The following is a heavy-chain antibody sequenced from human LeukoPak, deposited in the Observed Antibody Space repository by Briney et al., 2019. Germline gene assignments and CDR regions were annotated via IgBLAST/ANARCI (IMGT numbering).Heavy chain of an antibody. CDR3: ARGWYCSSTSCPPVSYYGMDV. CDR1: GYTFTSYG. V-gene: IGHV1-18*01. CDR2: ISAYNGNT. D-gene: IGHD2-2*01. J-gene: IGHJ6*02. Sequence: ASVKVSCKASGYTFTSYGISWVRQAPGQGLEWMGWISAYNGNTNYAQKLQGRVTMTTDTSTSTAYMELRSLRSDDTAVYYCARGWYCSSTSCPPVSYYGMDVWGQGTTVTVSS.